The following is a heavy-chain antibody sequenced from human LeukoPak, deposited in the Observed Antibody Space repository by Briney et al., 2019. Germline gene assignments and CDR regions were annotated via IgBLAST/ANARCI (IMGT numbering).Heavy chain of an antibody. CDR2: IYYSGST. CDR3: PIHFPSPLYHVYFDY. V-gene: IGHV4-39*01. D-gene: IGHD3-3*02. Sequence: SETLSLTCTVSGGSISSSSYYWGWIRQPPGKGLEWIGSIYYSGSTYYNPSLKSRVTISVDTSKNQFSLKLSSVTAADTAVYYCPIHFPSPLYHVYFDYWGQGTRVTVSS. CDR1: GGSISSSSYY. J-gene: IGHJ4*02.